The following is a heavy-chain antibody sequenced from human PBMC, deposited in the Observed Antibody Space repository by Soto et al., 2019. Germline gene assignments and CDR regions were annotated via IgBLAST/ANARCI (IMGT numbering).Heavy chain of an antibody. J-gene: IGHJ4*02. CDR2: IKQDGSER. CDR1: GFTFSNYW. V-gene: IGHV3-7*04. CDR3: ARDRNASGSYG. D-gene: IGHD6-19*01. Sequence: EVQLVESGGGLVQIGGSLRLSCVASGFTFSNYWMSWVRQTPGKGPEWVANIKQDGSERYYVDSVKGRFTISRDNDKNSLYLQMNSLRAEDTAVYYCARDRNASGSYGWGQGTLVTVSS.